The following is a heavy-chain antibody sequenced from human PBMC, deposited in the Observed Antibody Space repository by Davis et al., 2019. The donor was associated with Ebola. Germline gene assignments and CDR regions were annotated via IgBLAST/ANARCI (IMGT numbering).Heavy chain of an antibody. CDR2: IYYSGTT. Sequence: PSETLSLTCTVSGDSISRGGYYWGWIRQHPGEGLEWIGNIYYSGTTYYNPSLKGRLIISVDSSKNQFSLMVSSVTAADTAVYYCARDVTGYLRFDPWGQGTLVTVSS. CDR1: GDSISRGGYY. D-gene: IGHD1-20*01. J-gene: IGHJ5*02. CDR3: ARDVTGYLRFDP. V-gene: IGHV4-31*03.